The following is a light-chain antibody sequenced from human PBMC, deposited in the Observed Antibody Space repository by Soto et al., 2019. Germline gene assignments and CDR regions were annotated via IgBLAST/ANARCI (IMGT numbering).Light chain of an antibody. J-gene: IGKJ5*01. Sequence: TVSLYTGEGATRSCRASQSVSSSYLAWFQQKPGQAPRLLIYGASSRATGIPDRFSGSGSGTDFILTISRFAPEDFALYYCQQSGSSPITFAQGTRLEIK. CDR2: GAS. CDR3: QQSGSSPIT. CDR1: QSVSSSY. V-gene: IGKV3-20*01.